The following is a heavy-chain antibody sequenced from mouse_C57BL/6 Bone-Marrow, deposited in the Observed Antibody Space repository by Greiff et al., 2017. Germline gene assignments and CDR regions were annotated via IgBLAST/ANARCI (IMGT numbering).Heavy chain of an antibody. D-gene: IGHD1-1*01. J-gene: IGHJ2*01. CDR2: ISSGGSYT. CDR3: ARHGGYYGSSPYYFDY. Sequence: EVMLVESGGDLVKPGGSLKLSCAASGFTFSSYGMSWVRQTPDKRLEWVATISSGGSYTYYPDSVKGRFTISRDNAKNTLYLQMSSLKSEDTAMYYCARHGGYYGSSPYYFDYWGQGTTLTVSS. CDR1: GFTFSSYG. V-gene: IGHV5-6*02.